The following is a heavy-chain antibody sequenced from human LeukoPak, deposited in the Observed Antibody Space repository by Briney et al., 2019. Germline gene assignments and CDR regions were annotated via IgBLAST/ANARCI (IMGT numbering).Heavy chain of an antibody. CDR2: ISSTSSYI. Sequence: GGSLRLSCAASGFTFSTYYMHWIRQAPGKGLEWVSSISSTSSYIYYADSVKGRFTISRDNAKRSLHLEMNTLRTEDTAVYYCAWDKGTHWGQGTLVTVSS. CDR3: AWDKGTH. J-gene: IGHJ4*02. CDR1: GFTFSTYY. V-gene: IGHV3-21*01.